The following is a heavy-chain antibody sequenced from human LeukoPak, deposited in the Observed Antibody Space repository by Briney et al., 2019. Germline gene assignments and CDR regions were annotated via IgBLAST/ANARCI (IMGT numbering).Heavy chain of an antibody. CDR3: ARDLVGSSSG. Sequence: ASVTVTCTASGYTFTRYCIHRVRQAPGQGLEWMGVINPSGGSTTHARKFQGRVTMTRDTSTSTVYMDLSSLRSEDTAVYYCARDLVGSSSGWGQGTLVTVSS. D-gene: IGHD6-6*01. CDR1: GYTFTRYC. CDR2: INPSGGST. J-gene: IGHJ4*02. V-gene: IGHV1-46*01.